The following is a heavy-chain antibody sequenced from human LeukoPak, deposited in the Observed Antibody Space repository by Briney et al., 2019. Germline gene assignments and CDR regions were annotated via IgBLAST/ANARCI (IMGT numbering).Heavy chain of an antibody. CDR2: IYYSGST. V-gene: IGHV4-59*01. CDR1: GGSISNYY. D-gene: IGHD2-15*01. CDR3: ARVVGMVVAATRDYYGMDV. Sequence: PSETLSLTCTVSGGSISNYYWSWIRQPPGKGLEWIGYIYYSGSTNYNPSLKSRVTISVDTSKDQFSLRLSSVTAADTAVYYCARVVGMVVAATRDYYGMDVWGQGTTVTVSS. J-gene: IGHJ6*02.